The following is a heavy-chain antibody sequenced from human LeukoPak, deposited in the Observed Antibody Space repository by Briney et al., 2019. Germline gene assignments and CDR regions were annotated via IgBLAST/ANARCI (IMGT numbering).Heavy chain of an antibody. Sequence: GGSLRLSCAASGFTFSSYAMSWVRQAPGKGLEWVSAISGSGGSTYYADSVKGRFTISRDNSKNTLYLQMNSLRAEDTAVYYCAKASYPDYYGSGNYYYYYGMDVWGQGTTVTVSS. V-gene: IGHV3-23*01. D-gene: IGHD3-10*01. CDR1: GFTFSSYA. CDR2: ISGSGGST. J-gene: IGHJ6*02. CDR3: AKASYPDYYGSGNYYYYYGMDV.